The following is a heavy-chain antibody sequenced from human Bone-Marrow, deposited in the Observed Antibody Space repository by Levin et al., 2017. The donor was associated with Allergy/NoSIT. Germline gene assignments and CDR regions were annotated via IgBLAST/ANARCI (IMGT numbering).Heavy chain of an antibody. CDR1: GFTFSSYA. D-gene: IGHD2-2*01. V-gene: IGHV3-23*01. CDR3: AKQGYVYFFDH. Sequence: GGSLRLSCAASGFTFSSYAIHWVRQSPGKGLEWVSAFTSGGSTYYADSVKGRFTISRDNSKNTVYLQMSSLRAEDTAIYYCAKQGYVYFFDHWGQGTLVTVSS. CDR2: FTSGGST. J-gene: IGHJ4*02.